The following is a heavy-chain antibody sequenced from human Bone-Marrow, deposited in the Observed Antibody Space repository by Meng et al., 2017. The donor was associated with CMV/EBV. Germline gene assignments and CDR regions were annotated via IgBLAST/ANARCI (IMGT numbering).Heavy chain of an antibody. V-gene: IGHV1-3*01. CDR2: INAGNGNT. J-gene: IGHJ4*02. Sequence: SYAMHGVRQAPGQRLEWMGWINAGNGNTKYSQKFQGRVTITRDTSASTAYMELSSLRSEDTAVYYCARSTYYYDSSGYYKSYYFDYWGQGTLVTVSS. CDR3: ARSTYYYDSSGYYKSYYFDY. CDR1: SYA. D-gene: IGHD3-22*01.